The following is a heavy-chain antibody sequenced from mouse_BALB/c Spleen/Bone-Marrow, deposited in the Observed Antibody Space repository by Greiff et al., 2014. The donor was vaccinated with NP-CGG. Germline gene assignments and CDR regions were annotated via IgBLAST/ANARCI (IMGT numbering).Heavy chain of an antibody. CDR1: GFNIKDTY. V-gene: IGHV14-3*02. CDR2: TDPANGNT. CDR3: AIYYGNYYAMDY. D-gene: IGHD2-1*01. J-gene: IGHJ4*01. Sequence: EVQRVESGAELVKPGASVKLSCTASGFNIKDTYMHWVKQRPEQGLEWIGRTDPANGNTKYDPKFQGKATITADTSSNTAYLQLSSLTSEDTAVYYCAIYYGNYYAMDYWGQGTSVTVSS.